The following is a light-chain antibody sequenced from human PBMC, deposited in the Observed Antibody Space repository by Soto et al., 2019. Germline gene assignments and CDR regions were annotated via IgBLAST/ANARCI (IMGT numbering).Light chain of an antibody. CDR2: GAS. J-gene: IGKJ4*01. CDR3: QKYGSSPLT. Sequence: EIVLTQSPGTLSLSPGERATLSCRASQSVSSSYLAWYQQKPGQAPRLLIYGASSRATGIPDRFSGSGSGTAFTLTISRLEPEEFAVYYCQKYGSSPLTFGGGTKVEIK. V-gene: IGKV3-20*01. CDR1: QSVSSSY.